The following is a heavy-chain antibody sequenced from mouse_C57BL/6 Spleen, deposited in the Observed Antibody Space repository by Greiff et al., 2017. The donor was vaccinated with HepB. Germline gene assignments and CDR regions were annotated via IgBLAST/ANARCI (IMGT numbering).Heavy chain of an antibody. J-gene: IGHJ4*01. CDR2: IDPSDSYT. CDR1: GYTFTSYW. D-gene: IGHD3-2*02. CDR3: ARRGGQLRSYYAMDY. V-gene: IGHV1-69*01. Sequence: QVQLQQPGAELVMPGASVKLSCKASGYTFTSYWLHWVKQRPGQGLEWIGEIDPSDSYTNYNQKFKGKSTLTVDKSSSKAYMQLSSLTSEDSAVYYCARRGGQLRSYYAMDYWGQGTSVTVSS.